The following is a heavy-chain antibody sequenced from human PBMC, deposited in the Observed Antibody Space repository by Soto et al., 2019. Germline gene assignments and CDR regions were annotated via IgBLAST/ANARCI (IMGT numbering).Heavy chain of an antibody. CDR3: ARDTSWADY. CDR2: INTGNGDT. V-gene: IGHV1-3*04. D-gene: IGHD2-2*01. Sequence: ASVKVSCKASGYTFTSYSMHWVRQAPGQRLEWMGWINTGNGDTKSSQSFQGRVTITRDTSASTAYMELSSLRSEDTAVYYCARDTSWADYWGQGTMVTVYS. CDR1: GYTFTSYS. J-gene: IGHJ4*02.